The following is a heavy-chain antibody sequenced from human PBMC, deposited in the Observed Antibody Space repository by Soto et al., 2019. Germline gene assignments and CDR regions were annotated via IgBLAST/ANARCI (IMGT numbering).Heavy chain of an antibody. CDR3: VKGSTMDNRGIDS. J-gene: IGHJ4*02. Sequence: EVQLLESGGGLVQPGGSLTLSCAASGFSFSSYATNWARQAPGKGLQWVSAISYGGDTTLYADSVKGRFTISRDNSKDTLYLQMKSLRVEDTALYYCVKGSTMDNRGIDSWGPGTLVTVSS. D-gene: IGHD3-10*01. V-gene: IGHV3-23*01. CDR2: ISYGGDTT. CDR1: GFSFSSYA.